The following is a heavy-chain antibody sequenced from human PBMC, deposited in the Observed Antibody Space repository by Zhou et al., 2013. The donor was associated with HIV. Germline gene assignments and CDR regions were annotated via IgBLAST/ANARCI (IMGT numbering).Heavy chain of an antibody. J-gene: IGHJ4*02. D-gene: IGHD3-10*01. CDR2: IHNSGNT. V-gene: IGHV4-38-2*01. CDR1: GYSISSGYY. Sequence: QVQLQESGPGLVKPAETLSLTCAVSGYSISSGYYWGWIRQPPGKGLEWIGSIHNSGNTYYNPSLKSRLTISVDTSKNQFSLKLSSVTAADTAVYYCARGKGLYYGSGGVDYWGQGTLGHRPL. CDR3: ARGKGLYYGSGGVDY.